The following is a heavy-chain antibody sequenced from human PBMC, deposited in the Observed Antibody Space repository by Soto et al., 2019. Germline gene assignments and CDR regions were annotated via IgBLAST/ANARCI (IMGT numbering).Heavy chain of an antibody. CDR1: GFTFSNYG. CDR3: AKDGYTYGSADF. Sequence: QVQLVESGGGVVQPGRSLRLSCAASGFTFSNYGMHWVRQAPGKGLEWVALISSDGSNKYYADSVKGRFTISRDNSKNTLYLQMNSLRAEDTAVYYGAKDGYTYGSADFWGQGTLVTVSS. CDR2: ISSDGSNK. V-gene: IGHV3-30*18. J-gene: IGHJ4*02. D-gene: IGHD5-18*01.